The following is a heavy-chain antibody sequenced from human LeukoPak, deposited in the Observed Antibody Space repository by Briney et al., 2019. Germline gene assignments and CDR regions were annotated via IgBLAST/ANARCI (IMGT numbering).Heavy chain of an antibody. CDR3: ARNSSWDDILTGYYKDAFDI. J-gene: IGHJ3*02. V-gene: IGHV3-7*01. CDR2: MKQDGSEK. Sequence: PGGSLRLSCAASGFTFSSYWMSWVRQAPGKGLEWVANMKQDGSEKYYVDSVKGRFTISRDNAKNSLYLQMNSLRAEDTAVYYCARNSSWDDILTGYYKDAFDIWGQGTMVTVSS. D-gene: IGHD3-9*01. CDR1: GFTFSSYW.